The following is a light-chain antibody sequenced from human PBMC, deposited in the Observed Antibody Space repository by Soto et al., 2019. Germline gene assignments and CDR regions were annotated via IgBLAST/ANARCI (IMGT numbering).Light chain of an antibody. J-gene: IGKJ1*01. V-gene: IGKV3-20*01. CDR2: GAS. CDR3: QQYGRT. Sequence: EIVLTQSPGTLSLSLGERATLSCRASQSISSSYLAWYQQKPGQAPRLLIYGASSRATGIPDRFSGSGSGTDFTLTISRLEPEDFAVYYCQQYGRTFGQGTKVELK. CDR1: QSISSSY.